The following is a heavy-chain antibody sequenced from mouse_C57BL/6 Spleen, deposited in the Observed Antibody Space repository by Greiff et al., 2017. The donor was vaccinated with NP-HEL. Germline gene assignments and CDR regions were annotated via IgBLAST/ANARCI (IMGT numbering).Heavy chain of an antibody. Sequence: EVQLQQSGPELVKPGASVKISCKASGYTFTDYYMNWVKQSHGKSLEWIGDINPNNGGTSYNQKFKGKATLTVDKSSSTAYMEIRSLTSEDSAVYYCARGLPWYFDVWGTGTTVTVSS. CDR2: INPNNGGT. J-gene: IGHJ1*03. CDR3: ARGLPWYFDV. CDR1: GYTFTDYY. D-gene: IGHD2-2*01. V-gene: IGHV1-26*01.